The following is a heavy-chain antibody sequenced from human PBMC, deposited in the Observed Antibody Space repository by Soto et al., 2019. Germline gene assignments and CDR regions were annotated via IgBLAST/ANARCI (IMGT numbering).Heavy chain of an antibody. CDR2: ISSSAVYI. CDR3: VRDGLYNYGTERLYFDN. CDR1: GFNFITYS. Sequence: GGSLRLSCAASGFNFITYSLSWVRQAPGKGLEWVASISSSAVYIDYADSVKGRFTISRDNANNSRYLQMNSLRAEDTATYYCVRDGLYNYGTERLYFDNRGQRTLGTVSS. J-gene: IGHJ4*02. V-gene: IGHV3-21*01. D-gene: IGHD3-10*01.